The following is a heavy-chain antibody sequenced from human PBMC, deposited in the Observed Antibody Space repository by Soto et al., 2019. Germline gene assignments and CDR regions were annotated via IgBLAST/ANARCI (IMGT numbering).Heavy chain of an antibody. D-gene: IGHD2-15*01. J-gene: IGHJ6*02. CDR2: INAGNGNT. CDR1: GYTFTSYA. Sequence: SVKVSCKASGYTFTSYAMHWVRQAPGQRLEWMGWINAGNGNTKYSQKFQGRVTITRDTSASTAYMELSSLRSEDTAVYYCARYRYCSGGRCYNYCGMDVWGQGPTAT. V-gene: IGHV1-3*01. CDR3: ARYRYCSGGRCYNYCGMDV.